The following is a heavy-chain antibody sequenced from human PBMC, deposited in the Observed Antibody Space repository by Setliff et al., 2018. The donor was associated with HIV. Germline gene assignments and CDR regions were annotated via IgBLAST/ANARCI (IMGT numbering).Heavy chain of an antibody. Sequence: SETLSLTCAVYGGSLSGHYWTWIRQPPGEGLEWIGEINHSGKTNYNPSLKSRVTISVDTSKNQFTLKVTSVTAADTAVYYCVTSSSWSSRLNFWGQGMLVTVSS. CDR3: VTSSSWSSRLNF. CDR1: GGSLSGHY. CDR2: INHSGKT. J-gene: IGHJ4*02. V-gene: IGHV4-34*01. D-gene: IGHD6-13*01.